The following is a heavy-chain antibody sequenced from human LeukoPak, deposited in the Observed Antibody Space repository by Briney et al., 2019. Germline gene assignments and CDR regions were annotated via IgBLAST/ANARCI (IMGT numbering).Heavy chain of an antibody. J-gene: IGHJ4*02. D-gene: IGHD6-13*01. Sequence: GASVKVSCKASGYTFTSYGISRVRQAPGQGLEWMGWISAYNGNTNYAQKLQGRVTMTTDTSTSTAYMELRSLRSDDTAVYYCAREFWTYSSSWYRELGFDYWGQGTLVTVSS. CDR3: AREFWTYSSSWYRELGFDY. V-gene: IGHV1-18*01. CDR1: GYTFTSYG. CDR2: ISAYNGNT.